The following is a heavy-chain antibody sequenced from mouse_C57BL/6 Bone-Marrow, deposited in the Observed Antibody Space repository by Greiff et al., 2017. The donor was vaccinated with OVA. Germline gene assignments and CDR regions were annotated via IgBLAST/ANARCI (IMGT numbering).Heavy chain of an antibody. V-gene: IGHV2-9-1*01. CDR3: ARKERAQAWFAY. Sequence: VQLQESGPGLVAPSQSLSITCTVSGFSFTSYAISWVRQPPGKGLEWLGVLWTGGGTNYHSALNSRLSLSKDNSKSQVFLKMNSLQTDDTAGYYCARKERAQAWFAYWGQGTLVTVSA. CDR1: GFSFTSYA. D-gene: IGHD3-2*02. J-gene: IGHJ3*01. CDR2: LWTGGGT.